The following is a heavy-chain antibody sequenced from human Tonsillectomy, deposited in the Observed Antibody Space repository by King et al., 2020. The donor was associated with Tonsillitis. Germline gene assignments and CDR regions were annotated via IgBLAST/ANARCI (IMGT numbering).Heavy chain of an antibody. CDR2: IFSNDEK. Sequence: TLQESGPVLVNPPETLTLTCTVSGFSLSNGRMGVSWNRQPPGKALEWLAHIFSNDEKSYSTSLKRRLTISKDTPKSQVVLTMTNMDPMDTATYYCARLRVGSGWYLGWFDPCGPGTLVTVSP. J-gene: IGHJ5*02. D-gene: IGHD6-19*01. V-gene: IGHV2-26*01. CDR1: GFSLSNGRMG. CDR3: ARLRVGSGWYLGWFDP.